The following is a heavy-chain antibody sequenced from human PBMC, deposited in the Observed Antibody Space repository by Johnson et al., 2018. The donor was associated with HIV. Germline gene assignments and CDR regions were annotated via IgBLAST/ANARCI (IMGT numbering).Heavy chain of an antibody. CDR2: ISYDGSDK. D-gene: IGHD4-11*01. V-gene: IGHV3-30*03. CDR3: ATTKTTVTLYDAFDV. J-gene: IGHJ3*01. CDR1: GFTFRSYG. Sequence: QVRLVESGGGVVQPGGSLRLSCAASGFTFRSYGMHWVRQAPGKGLEWVAVISYDGSDKYYVDSVKGRFTISRDNSENTLNLQMNSLRAEDTAVYYCATTKTTVTLYDAFDVWCQGKMVTVAS.